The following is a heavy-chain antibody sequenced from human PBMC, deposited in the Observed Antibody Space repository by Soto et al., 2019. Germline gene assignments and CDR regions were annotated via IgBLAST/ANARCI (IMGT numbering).Heavy chain of an antibody. CDR3: ARSGRGPGRRGPTSFDY. J-gene: IGHJ4*02. Sequence: SVKVSCKASGYTFTSYGISWVRQAPGQGLEWMGIINPSGGSTSYAQKFQGRVTMTRDTSTSTVYMELSSLRSEDTAVYYCARSGRGPGRRGPTSFDYWGQGTLVTVLL. CDR1: GYTFTSYG. D-gene: IGHD1-1*01. V-gene: IGHV1-46*01. CDR2: INPSGGST.